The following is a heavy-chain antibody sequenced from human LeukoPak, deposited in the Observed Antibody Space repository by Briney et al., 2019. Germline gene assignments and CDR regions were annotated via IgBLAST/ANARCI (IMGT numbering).Heavy chain of an antibody. V-gene: IGHV3-23*01. D-gene: IGHD1-26*01. CDR1: GFTFRSYA. Sequence: PGGSLRLSCAASGFTFRSYAIYWVRQAPGKGLEWVSGISGSGGDTYFAGSVKGRFTISRDNAKNTLYLQMNSLRAEDTAVYYCARDGLWGWELLRYYYYGMDVWGQGTTVTVSS. CDR2: ISGSGGDT. J-gene: IGHJ6*02. CDR3: ARDGLWGWELLRYYYYGMDV.